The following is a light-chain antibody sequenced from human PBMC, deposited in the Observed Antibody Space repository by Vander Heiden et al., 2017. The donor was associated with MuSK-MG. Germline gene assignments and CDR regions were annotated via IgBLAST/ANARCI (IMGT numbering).Light chain of an antibody. CDR3: SSYTSSSTLE. Sequence: SALTQPASVSGAPGPAITIYCSGSSIDVGGDNYGCWYQQHPGKAHKLMIYDVSNRPAGVSNRLSGSKAGNTASLTISGLQAEDEADYYCSSYTSSSTLEFGGGTKLTVL. CDR1: SIDVGGDNY. CDR2: DVS. V-gene: IGLV2-14*03. J-gene: IGLJ3*02.